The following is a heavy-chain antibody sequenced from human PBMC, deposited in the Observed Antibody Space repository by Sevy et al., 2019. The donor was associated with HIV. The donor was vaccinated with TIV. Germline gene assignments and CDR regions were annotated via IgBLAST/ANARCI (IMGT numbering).Heavy chain of an antibody. D-gene: IGHD3-10*01. CDR2: IYYSGST. Sequence: SETLSLTCTVSGGSVSSSSYYWGWIRQPPGKGLDWIGSIYYSGSTYYNPSLKSRVTISVDTSKNQFSLKVRSVTAANTAVYYCARRSPNYYGSGSPRGFDYWGQGTLVTVSS. J-gene: IGHJ4*02. CDR1: GGSVSSSSYY. V-gene: IGHV4-39*01. CDR3: ARRSPNYYGSGSPRGFDY.